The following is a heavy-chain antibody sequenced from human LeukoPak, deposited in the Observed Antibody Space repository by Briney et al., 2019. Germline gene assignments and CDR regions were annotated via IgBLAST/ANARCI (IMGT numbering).Heavy chain of an antibody. CDR3: ARGPDYDILTAPRGDF. V-gene: IGHV3-21*01. J-gene: IGHJ4*02. CDR2: ISFTSMNI. CDR1: GFTSSDFS. D-gene: IGHD3-9*01. Sequence: SLRLSSAASGFTSSDFSMNRVRQAPGLELKCGSSISFTSMNIYYAASVTCRFTISRDNAHTSLNLPMTSLTLHDRTRQYCARGPDYDILTAPRGDFWGRGTLVTVSS.